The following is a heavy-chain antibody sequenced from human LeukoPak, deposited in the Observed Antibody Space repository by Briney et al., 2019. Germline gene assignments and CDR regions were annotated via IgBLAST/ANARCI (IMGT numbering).Heavy chain of an antibody. D-gene: IGHD3-3*01. Sequence: SETLSLTCTVSGGSISSSSYYWGWIRQPPGKGLEWIGEINHSGSTNYNPSLKSRVTISVDTSKNQFSLKLSSVTAADTAVYYCARGRRGFWSGYYTEKPIDYWGQGTLVTVSS. V-gene: IGHV4-39*07. CDR3: ARGRRGFWSGYYTEKPIDY. CDR2: INHSGST. CDR1: GGSISSSSYY. J-gene: IGHJ4*02.